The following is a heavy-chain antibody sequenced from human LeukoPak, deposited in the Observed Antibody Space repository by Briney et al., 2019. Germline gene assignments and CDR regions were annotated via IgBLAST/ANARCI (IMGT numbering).Heavy chain of an antibody. D-gene: IGHD2-21*02. CDR1: GFTFSNYA. J-gene: IGHJ6*02. V-gene: IGHV3-30*18. CDR2: MSYDGTNK. Sequence: GGSLRLSCAASGFTFSNYAMHWVRQAPGKGLEWVAVMSYDGTNKYYPDSVKGRFTISRDNSYITLYLQMDSLTAEDTAVYYCAKESTAYYYYGMHVWGQGTTVTVSS. CDR3: AKESTAYYYYGMHV.